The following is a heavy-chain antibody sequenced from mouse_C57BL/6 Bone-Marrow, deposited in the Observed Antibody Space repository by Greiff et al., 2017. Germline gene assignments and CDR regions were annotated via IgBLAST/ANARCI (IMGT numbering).Heavy chain of an antibody. CDR1: GYSFTDYN. Sequence: EVQLQQSGPELVKPGASVKISCKASGYSFTDYNMSWVKQSNGKSLEWIGVINPNYGTTSYNQKFKSKATLTVDKSSITAYMQLNSLTSEDSAVYYCARLPLTGKYVYVWGTGTTVTVAS. V-gene: IGHV1-39*01. D-gene: IGHD4-1*01. J-gene: IGHJ1*03. CDR2: INPNYGTT. CDR3: ARLPLTGKYVYV.